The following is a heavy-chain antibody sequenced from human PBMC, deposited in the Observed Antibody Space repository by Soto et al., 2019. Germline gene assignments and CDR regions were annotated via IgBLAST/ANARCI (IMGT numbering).Heavy chain of an antibody. V-gene: IGHV3-74*01. J-gene: IGHJ4*02. CDR2: MNPDGSAI. CDR1: GFTFSSSW. Sequence: EVQLVESGGGLVQPGGSLRLSCVVSGFTFSSSWMHWVRQGPGKGLVWVSRMNPDGSAINYADSVKGRFTTSRDNAKNILYLQMNSLRAEDTALYYCVTRWSEYWGQGTLVTVSS. D-gene: IGHD2-15*01. CDR3: VTRWSEY.